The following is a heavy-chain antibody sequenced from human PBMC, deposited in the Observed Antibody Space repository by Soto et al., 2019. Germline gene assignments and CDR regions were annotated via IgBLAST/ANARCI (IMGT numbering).Heavy chain of an antibody. Sequence: ASVKVSFKASGYTFTSYYMHWVRQAPGQGLEWMGIINPSGGSTSYAQKFQGRVTMTRDTSTSTVYMELSSLRSEDTAVYYCARRSYDILTGPPTFDIWGQGTMVTVSS. D-gene: IGHD3-9*01. V-gene: IGHV1-46*03. CDR3: ARRSYDILTGPPTFDI. CDR2: INPSGGST. J-gene: IGHJ3*02. CDR1: GYTFTSYY.